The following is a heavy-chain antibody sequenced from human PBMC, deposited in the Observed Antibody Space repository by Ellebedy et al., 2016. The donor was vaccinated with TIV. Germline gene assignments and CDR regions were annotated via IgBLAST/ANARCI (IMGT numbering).Heavy chain of an antibody. V-gene: IGHV4-39*01. Sequence: SETLSLTXTVSGGSIDNSSYFWGWIRQPPGKGLEWIGSIYDSATTFSSPSLKSRVTMSLDTSKNQFSLKLSSVTAADTAVYYCARLSPSSGFGLYYYYYYMDVWGKGTTVTVSS. J-gene: IGHJ6*03. CDR2: IYDSATT. CDR1: GGSIDNSSYF. CDR3: ARLSPSSGFGLYYYYYYMDV. D-gene: IGHD3-22*01.